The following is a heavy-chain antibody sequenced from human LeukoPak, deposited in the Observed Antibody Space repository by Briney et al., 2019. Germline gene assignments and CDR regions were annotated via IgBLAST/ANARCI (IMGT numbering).Heavy chain of an antibody. Sequence: ASVKVSCKASGYTFTSYGISWVRQAPGQGLEWMGWINPNSGGTNYAQKFQGWVTMTRDTSISTAYMELSRLRSDDTAVYYCARSPPYYYGSGSYYSYWGQGTLVTVSS. CDR1: GYTFTSYG. D-gene: IGHD3-10*01. V-gene: IGHV1-2*04. CDR3: ARSPPYYYGSGSYYSY. CDR2: INPNSGGT. J-gene: IGHJ4*02.